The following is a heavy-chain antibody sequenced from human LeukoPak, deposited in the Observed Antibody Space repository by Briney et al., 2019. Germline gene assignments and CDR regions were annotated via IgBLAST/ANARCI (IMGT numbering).Heavy chain of an antibody. CDR3: GGNNFYYFAY. V-gene: IGHV4-39*01. D-gene: IGHD5-24*01. CDR2: FYYTGTT. J-gene: IGHJ4*02. CDR1: GGSISSGTYY. Sequence: SETLSLTCTVSGGSISSGTYYWGWIRQPPGKGLEWIGSFYYTGTTYYNPSLKSRVTISVETSKNQFSLKLTSVTAADTTVYYCGGNNFYYFAYWGQGSLVTVSS.